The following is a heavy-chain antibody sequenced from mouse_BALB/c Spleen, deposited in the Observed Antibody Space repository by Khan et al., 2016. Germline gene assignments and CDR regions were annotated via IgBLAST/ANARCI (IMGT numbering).Heavy chain of an antibody. J-gene: IGHJ3*01. CDR3: AEDYYGSKWFAY. V-gene: IGHV9-3*02. CDR2: INTNTGEP. CDR1: GYTFTNYG. Sequence: QCQLVQSGPELKKPGETVKISCKASGYTFTNYGMNWVKQAPGKGLKWMGWINTNTGEPTYAEEFKGRFAFSLETSASTAYLQINNLKNEDTATXFCAEDYYGSKWFAYWGQGTLVTVSA. D-gene: IGHD1-1*01.